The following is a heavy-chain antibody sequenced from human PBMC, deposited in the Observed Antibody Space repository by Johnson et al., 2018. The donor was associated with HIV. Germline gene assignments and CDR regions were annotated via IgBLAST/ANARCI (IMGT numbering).Heavy chain of an antibody. CDR2: IGTAGDT. Sequence: VQLVESGGALVQPGGSLRLSCAASGFTFSSYDMHWVRQATGKGLEWVSAIGTAGDTYYPGSVKGRFTISRDNAMNSLYLQMNSLRAEDTALYYCARGGYWTGGVCLGDAFDIWGQGTMVTVSS. D-gene: IGHD2-8*02. CDR3: ARGGYWTGGVCLGDAFDI. V-gene: IGHV3-13*01. CDR1: GFTFSSYD. J-gene: IGHJ3*02.